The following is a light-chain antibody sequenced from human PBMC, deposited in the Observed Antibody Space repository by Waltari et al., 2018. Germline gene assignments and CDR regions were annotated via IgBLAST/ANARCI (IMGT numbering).Light chain of an antibody. CDR1: LLSTKY. J-gene: IGLJ3*02. CDR3: YSATDNNLRV. CDR2: KDS. V-gene: IGLV3-27*01. Sequence: SYELTQPSSVSVSPGQTARITSSGDLLSTKYARWFQQRPGRAPVLVIYKDSERPSGIPERFSGSSSGTTVILTISGAQVEDEADYYCYSATDNNLRVFGGGTKLTVL.